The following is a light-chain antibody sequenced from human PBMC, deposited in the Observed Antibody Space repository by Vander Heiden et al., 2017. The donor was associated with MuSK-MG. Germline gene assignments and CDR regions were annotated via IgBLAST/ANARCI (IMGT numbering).Light chain of an antibody. Sequence: DIVMTQSPDSLTVSLGERATINCKSSQSLLYSSQKKNFLVWYQQKPGQPPKVLINWASTRESGVPDRFSGSGSGTDFTLTINNLQAEDVAIYYCQQYFSTPLTFGGGTKVEIK. CDR3: QQYFSTPLT. J-gene: IGKJ4*01. CDR1: QSLLYSSQKKNF. CDR2: WAS. V-gene: IGKV4-1*01.